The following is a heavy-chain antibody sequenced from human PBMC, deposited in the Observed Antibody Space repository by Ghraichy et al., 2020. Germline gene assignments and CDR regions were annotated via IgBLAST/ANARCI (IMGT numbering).Heavy chain of an antibody. Sequence: GESLNISCATSGFTFSNSAISWVRQAPGRGPEWVAAISDNTYYADFVEGRFIISRDTSTKTVSLHMNSLRAEDAVVYYCAKESSKWPNNWFDPWGQGTLVIVSS. D-gene: IGHD6-13*01. V-gene: IGHV3-23*01. CDR2: ISDNT. CDR3: AKESSKWPNNWFDP. CDR1: GFTFSNSA. J-gene: IGHJ5*02.